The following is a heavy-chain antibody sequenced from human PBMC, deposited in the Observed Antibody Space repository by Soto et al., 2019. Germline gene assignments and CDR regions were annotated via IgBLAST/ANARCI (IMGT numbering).Heavy chain of an antibody. J-gene: IGHJ6*02. Sequence: GEDLNLSCAGSRHRFTQYWIGWVRPLPGKGLEWMGIIYPGDSDTRYSPSFQGQVTISADKSISTAYLQWSSLKASDTAMYYCARLLNYYYYGMDVWGQGTTVTVSS. V-gene: IGHV5-51*01. CDR1: RHRFTQYW. D-gene: IGHD3-10*01. CDR3: ARLLNYYYYGMDV. CDR2: IYPGDSDT.